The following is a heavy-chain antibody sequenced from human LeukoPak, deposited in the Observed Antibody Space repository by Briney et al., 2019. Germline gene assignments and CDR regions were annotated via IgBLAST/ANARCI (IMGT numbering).Heavy chain of an antibody. J-gene: IGHJ4*02. CDR3: ATGRWFSYGHDF. CDR1: GFTFANAW. Sequence: GGSLRLSCAASGFTFANAWMSWVRQAPGKGLEWVGRIKTKAEGETTDYAAPVKDRFTISRDDSKNTLYLQMNSQESEDTAVYYCATGRWFSYGHDFWGQGTLVTVSS. D-gene: IGHD1-26*01. CDR2: IKTKAEGETT. V-gene: IGHV3-15*01.